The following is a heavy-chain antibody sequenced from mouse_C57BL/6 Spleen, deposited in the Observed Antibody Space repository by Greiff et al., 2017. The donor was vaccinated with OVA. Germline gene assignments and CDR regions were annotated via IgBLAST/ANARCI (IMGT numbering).Heavy chain of an antibody. CDR3: ARTTTVNYAMDY. Sequence: QVQLQQPGAELVRPGSSVKLSCKASGYTFTSYWMHWVKQRPIQGLEWIGNIDPSDSETHYNQKFKDKATLTVDKSSSTAYMQLSSLTSEDSAVYYCARTTTVNYAMDYWGQGTSVTVSS. CDR1: GYTFTSYW. V-gene: IGHV1-52*01. J-gene: IGHJ4*01. D-gene: IGHD1-1*01. CDR2: IDPSDSET.